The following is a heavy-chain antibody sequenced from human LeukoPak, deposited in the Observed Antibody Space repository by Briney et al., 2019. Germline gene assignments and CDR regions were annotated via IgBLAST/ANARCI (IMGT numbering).Heavy chain of an antibody. CDR3: ARVGSGYSYGPFDY. D-gene: IGHD5-18*01. CDR2: INPNSGGT. V-gene: IGHV1-2*02. J-gene: IGHJ4*02. CDR1: GYTFTGYY. Sequence: GASVKVSCKASGYTFTGYYMHWVRQAPGQGLEWMGWINPNSGGTNYAQKFQGRVTMTRDTSISTAYMELSRLRSDDTAVYYCARVGSGYSYGPFDYWGQGTLVTVSS.